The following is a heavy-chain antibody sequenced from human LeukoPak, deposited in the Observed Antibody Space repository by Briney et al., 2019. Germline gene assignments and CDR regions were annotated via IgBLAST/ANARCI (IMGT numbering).Heavy chain of an antibody. V-gene: IGHV3-23*01. CDR1: GFTFSSYA. Sequence: GGSLRLSCAASGFTFSSYAMSWVRQAPGKGLECVSAISASGGRTYYADSVNGRFTISRDNAKNSLYLQMNSLRAEDTAVYYCARAEDDYLNYYGMDVWGQGTTVTVSS. CDR3: ARAEDDYLNYYGMDV. D-gene: IGHD5-24*01. J-gene: IGHJ6*02. CDR2: ISASGGRT.